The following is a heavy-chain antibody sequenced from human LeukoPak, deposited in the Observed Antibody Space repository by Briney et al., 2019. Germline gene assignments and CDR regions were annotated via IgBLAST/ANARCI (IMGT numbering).Heavy chain of an antibody. CDR3: ARGQTYKRRKAIAAPSYYYYYMDV. CDR2: INHSGST. D-gene: IGHD6-6*01. CDR1: GVSFSGYY. V-gene: IGHV4-34*01. J-gene: IGHJ6*03. Sequence: PSETLSLTCAVYGVSFSGYYWSWIRQPPGKGLEWIGEINHSGSTNYNPSLKSRVTISVDTSKNQFSLKLSSVTAADTAVYYCARGQTYKRRKAIAAPSYYYYYMDVWGKGTTVTVSS.